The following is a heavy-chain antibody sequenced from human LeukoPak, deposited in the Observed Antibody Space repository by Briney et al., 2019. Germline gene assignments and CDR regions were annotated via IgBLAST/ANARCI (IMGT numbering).Heavy chain of an antibody. CDR2: IYYSGST. J-gene: IGHJ1*01. V-gene: IGHV4-39*07. Sequence: SETLSLTCTVSGDSISSSSSGYYWGWIRQPPGEGLEWIGSIYYSGSTYYNPSLKSRVTMSVDKSRNQFSLKMNSVTAADTAVYYCARVRLGSSGFSEYFEHWGQGTLVTVSS. CDR3: ARVRLGSSGFSEYFEH. D-gene: IGHD3-22*01. CDR1: GDSISSSSSGYY.